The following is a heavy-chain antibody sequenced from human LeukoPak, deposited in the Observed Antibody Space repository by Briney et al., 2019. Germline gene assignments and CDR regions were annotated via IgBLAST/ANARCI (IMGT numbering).Heavy chain of an antibody. J-gene: IGHJ6*02. Sequence: ASVKVSCTASGYTFTSYGISWVRQAPGQGLEWMGWISAYNGNANYAQKLQGRVTMTTDTSTSTAYMELRSLRSDDTAVYYCARLGSSSWYSRYYYGMDVWGQGTTVTVSS. CDR3: ARLGSSSWYSRYYYGMDV. V-gene: IGHV1-18*01. CDR2: ISAYNGNA. CDR1: GYTFTSYG. D-gene: IGHD6-13*01.